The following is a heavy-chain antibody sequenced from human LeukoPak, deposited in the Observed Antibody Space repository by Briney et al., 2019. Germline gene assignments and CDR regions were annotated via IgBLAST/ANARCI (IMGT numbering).Heavy chain of an antibody. J-gene: IGHJ4*02. CDR1: GFTFTSSA. Sequence: LGTSVKVSCKASGFTFTSSAMQWVRQARGQRLEWIGWIVVGSGNTNYAQNFQGRVTMTTDTSTSTAYMELRSLRYDDTAVYYCARDPFGLGIDHWGQGSLVTVSS. D-gene: IGHD3/OR15-3a*01. V-gene: IGHV1-58*02. CDR3: ARDPFGLGIDH. CDR2: IVVGSGNT.